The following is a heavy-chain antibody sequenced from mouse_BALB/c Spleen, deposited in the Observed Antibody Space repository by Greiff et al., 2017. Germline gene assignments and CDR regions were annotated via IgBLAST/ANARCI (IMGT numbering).Heavy chain of an antibody. J-gene: IGHJ4*01. CDR2: IWSGGST. CDR1: GFSFTSYG. V-gene: IGHV2-2*02. CDR3: ARKRGNYAYAMDY. Sequence: QVQLKESGPGLVQPSQSLSITCTVSGFSFTSYGVHWVRQSPGKGLEWLGVIWSGGSTDDNAAFISRLSISKDNSKSQVFFKMNSLQANDTAIYYCARKRGNYAYAMDYWGQGTSVTVSS. D-gene: IGHD2-1*01.